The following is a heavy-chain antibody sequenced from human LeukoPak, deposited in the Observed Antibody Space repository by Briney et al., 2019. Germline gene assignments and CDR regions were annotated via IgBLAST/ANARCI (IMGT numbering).Heavy chain of an antibody. CDR3: AKGQPYYDILTALDY. V-gene: IGHV3-23*01. CDR2: ISGSGGST. CDR1: GFTFRSYA. D-gene: IGHD3-9*01. Sequence: PGRSLRLSCAASGFTFRSYAMSWVRQAPGKGLEWVSTISGSGGSTYYADSVKGRFTISRDNSKNTLYLQMNSLRDEDTAEYYCAKGQPYYDILTALDYWGQGTLVTVSS. J-gene: IGHJ4*02.